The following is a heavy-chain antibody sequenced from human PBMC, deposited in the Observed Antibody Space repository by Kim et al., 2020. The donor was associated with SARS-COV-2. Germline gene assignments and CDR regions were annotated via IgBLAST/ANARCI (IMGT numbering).Heavy chain of an antibody. V-gene: IGHV1-2*02. Sequence: GGTTYAQGFTGRVTLTRDTSISTVYLGMTRLRSDDTAVYYCARSSLLDFDSWGQGTLVTVSS. D-gene: IGHD2-15*01. CDR2: GGT. CDR3: ARSSLLDFDS. J-gene: IGHJ4*02.